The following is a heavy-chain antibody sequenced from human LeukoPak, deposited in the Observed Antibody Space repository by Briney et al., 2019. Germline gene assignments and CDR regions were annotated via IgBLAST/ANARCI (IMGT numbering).Heavy chain of an antibody. J-gene: IGHJ4*02. CDR1: GFTFGDYA. CDR2: IRSKAYGGTT. V-gene: IGHV3-49*04. D-gene: IGHD5-18*01. Sequence: GGSXRLSCTASGFTFGDYAMSWVRQAPGKGLEWVXXIRSKAYGGTTEYAASVKGRFTISRDDSKSIAYLQMNSLKTEDTAVYYCTRAPHSYGSYYFDYWGQGTLVTVSS. CDR3: TRAPHSYGSYYFDY.